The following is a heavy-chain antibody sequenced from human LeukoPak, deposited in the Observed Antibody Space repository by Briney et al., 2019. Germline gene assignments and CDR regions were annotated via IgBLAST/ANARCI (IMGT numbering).Heavy chain of an antibody. J-gene: IGHJ6*03. V-gene: IGHV4-59*01. CDR1: GGSISSYY. CDR3: ARARSSSNYYYYMDV. CDR2: IYYSGST. Sequence: SETLSLTCTVPGGSISSYYWSWIRQPPGKGLEWIGYIYYSGSTNYNPSLKSRVTISVDTSKNQFTLKLSSVTAADTAVYYCARARSSSNYYYYMDVWGKGTTVTVSS. D-gene: IGHD6-6*01.